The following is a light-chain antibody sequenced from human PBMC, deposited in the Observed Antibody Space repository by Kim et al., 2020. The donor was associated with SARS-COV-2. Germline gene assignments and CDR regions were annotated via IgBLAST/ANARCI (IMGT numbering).Light chain of an antibody. V-gene: IGLV1-40*01. J-gene: IGLJ1*01. Sequence: QSVLTQPPSVSGAPGQRVTISCTGSSSNIGAGARYGVHWYQQLPGTAPKLLIYDNNNRPSGVPDRFSGSKSGTSASLAITGLQAEDEADYYCQAHYRTLNPYVFGGGTTVTVL. CDR3: QAHYRTLNPYV. CDR2: DNN. CDR1: SSNIGAGARYG.